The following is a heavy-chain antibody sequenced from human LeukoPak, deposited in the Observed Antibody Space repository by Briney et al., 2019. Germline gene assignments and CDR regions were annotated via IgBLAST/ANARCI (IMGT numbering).Heavy chain of an antibody. CDR3: ATARESYDNFDWFRMDV. Sequence: ASVKVSCKASGYTFTGYYMHWVRQAPGQGLEWMGWINPNSGGTNYAQKFQGRVTMTRDTSISTAYMELSRLRSDDTAVYYCATARESYDNFDWFRMDVWGKGTTVTVSS. D-gene: IGHD3-9*01. J-gene: IGHJ6*04. CDR1: GYTFTGYY. V-gene: IGHV1-2*02. CDR2: INPNSGGT.